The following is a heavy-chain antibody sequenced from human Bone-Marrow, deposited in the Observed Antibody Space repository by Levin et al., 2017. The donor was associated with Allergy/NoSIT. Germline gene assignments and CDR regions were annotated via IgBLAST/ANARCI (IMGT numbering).Heavy chain of an antibody. Sequence: QTLSLTCTFSGFSLSTPGMCVSWIRQPPGKALEWLALIDWEDDKHYSTSLRSRLTMSKDTSKNQVVLTMTNMEPVDTATYYCARTPDSEYWYLDVWGRGTLVTVSS. CDR2: IDWEDDK. CDR1: GFSLSTPGMC. CDR3: ARTPDSEYWYLDV. J-gene: IGHJ2*01. D-gene: IGHD4-11*01. V-gene: IGHV2-70*01.